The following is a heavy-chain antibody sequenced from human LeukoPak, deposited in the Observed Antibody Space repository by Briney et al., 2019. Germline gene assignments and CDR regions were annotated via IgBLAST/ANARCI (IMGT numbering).Heavy chain of an antibody. V-gene: IGHV3-48*01. CDR1: GFDFSTYS. Sequence: GGSLRLSCAASGFDFSTYSMHWVRRAPGRGLEWLSYIDSSSSTIYYADSVKGRFTISRDNAKNSLYLQMNSLRAEDTAVFYCARGGARSSSYYYYGMDVWGLGTAVTVSS. CDR2: IDSSSSTI. D-gene: IGHD6-13*01. J-gene: IGHJ6*02. CDR3: ARGGARSSSYYYYGMDV.